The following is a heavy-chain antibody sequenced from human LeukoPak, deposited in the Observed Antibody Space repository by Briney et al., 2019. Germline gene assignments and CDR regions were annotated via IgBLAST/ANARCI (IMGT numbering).Heavy chain of an antibody. CDR1: GFTFSSYA. CDR2: ISGSGVAT. V-gene: IGHV3-23*01. Sequence: GGSLRLSCAASGFTFSSYAVSWVRQAPGKGLEWVSSISGSGVATYSADSVKGRFTISRDNSKNTLYLQMDSLRAEDTAVYYCAIGWELHRFGYWGQGTLVTVSS. D-gene: IGHD1-26*01. J-gene: IGHJ4*02. CDR3: AIGWELHRFGY.